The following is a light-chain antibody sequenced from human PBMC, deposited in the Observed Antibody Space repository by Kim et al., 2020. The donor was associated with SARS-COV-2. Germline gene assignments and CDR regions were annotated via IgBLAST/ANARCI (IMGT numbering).Light chain of an antibody. J-gene: IGKJ1*01. V-gene: IGKV3-15*01. CDR2: GAS. Sequence: VSPGQRATLSCRASQSVSSNLAWYKQKPGQAPRILIYGASTRATGIPARFSGSGSGTEFTLTISSLQSEDFAVYYCQQYNNWPWTFGQGTKVDIK. CDR3: QQYNNWPWT. CDR1: QSVSSN.